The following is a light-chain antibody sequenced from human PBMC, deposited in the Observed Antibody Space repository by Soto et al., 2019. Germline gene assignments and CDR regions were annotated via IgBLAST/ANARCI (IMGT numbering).Light chain of an antibody. V-gene: IGLV2-14*02. J-gene: IGLJ2*01. CDR3: QSYDADFVI. Sequence: QSALTQPASVSGSPGQSITISCTGTSSDVGSYNLVSWYQQHPGKAPKLMIYEGSKRPSGVSNRFSGSTDGSSNSASLTISGLQTEDEADYYCQSYDADFVIFGGGTKLTVL. CDR1: SSDVGSYNL. CDR2: EGS.